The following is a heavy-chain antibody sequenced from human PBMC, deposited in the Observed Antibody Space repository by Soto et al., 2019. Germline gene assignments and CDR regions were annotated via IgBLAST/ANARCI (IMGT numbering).Heavy chain of an antibody. V-gene: IGHV1-2*02. CDR2: INPNSGGT. CDR3: AKGTDNAGSSWYFYYYYYGMDV. Sequence: ASGKVSCKASGYTFTGYYMHWVRQAPGKGLEWMGWINPNSGGTNYAQKFQGRVTMTRDNSMNTLYLQMNSLRPQDTAVYYCAKGTDNAGSSWYFYYYYYGMDVWGQGTTVTVSS. J-gene: IGHJ6*02. CDR1: GYTFTGYY. D-gene: IGHD6-13*01.